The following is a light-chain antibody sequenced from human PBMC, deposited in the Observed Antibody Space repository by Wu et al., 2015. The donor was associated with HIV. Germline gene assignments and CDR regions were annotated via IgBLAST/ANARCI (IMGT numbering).Light chain of an antibody. CDR1: QSVSSSY. CDR3: QQYGGSPAYS. V-gene: IGKV3-20*01. J-gene: IGKJ2*03. Sequence: EIVLTQSPGTLSLSPGERATLSCRASQSVSSSYLAWYQQKPGQAPRLLIYHAYSRATGIPDRFSGSASGTDFTLTISRVEPEDLAVYYCQQYGGSPAYSFGQGTKLEIK. CDR2: HAY.